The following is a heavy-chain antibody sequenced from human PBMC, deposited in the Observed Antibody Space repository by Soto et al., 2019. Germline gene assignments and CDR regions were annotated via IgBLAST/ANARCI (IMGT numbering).Heavy chain of an antibody. CDR1: GGSISSGGYS. J-gene: IGHJ4*02. V-gene: IGHV4-30-2*01. CDR3: PSVPDY. D-gene: IGHD2-2*01. CDR2: MYHSGST. Sequence: QLQLQESGSGLVKPSQTLSLTCAVSGGSISSGGYSWSWIRQPPGKGLEWIGYMYHSGSTYYNPSLKNRVTISIDRSKNQFSLKLCSGTAADTAVYYCPSVPDYWGQGILVTVSS.